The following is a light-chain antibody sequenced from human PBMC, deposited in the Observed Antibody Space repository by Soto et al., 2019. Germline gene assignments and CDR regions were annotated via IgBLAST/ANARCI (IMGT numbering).Light chain of an antibody. CDR2: GAS. Sequence: DIVLTQSPGTLSLSPGERATLSCRASQSVSSSFLAWYQQKPGQAPRLLIYGASNKATGIPDRFSGSGSGTDFTLTISRLEPEDFAVYYCQQYGNSPWTFGQGTKVDIK. CDR3: QQYGNSPWT. V-gene: IGKV3-20*01. J-gene: IGKJ1*01. CDR1: QSVSSSF.